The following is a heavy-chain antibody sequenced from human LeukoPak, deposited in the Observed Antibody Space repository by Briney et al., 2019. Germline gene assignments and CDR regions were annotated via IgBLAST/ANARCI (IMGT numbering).Heavy chain of an antibody. CDR3: ARDPLAAFSADATGWFDS. Sequence: GGSLRLSCAASGFILRSETMVWVRQAPGKGLEWVSSISGDGASISYADSMKGRVTVSRDNGENSVFLHMNSLRVEHTAVYFCARDPLAAFSADATGWFDSWGQGTPVTVS. D-gene: IGHD2-15*01. V-gene: IGHV3-21*01. CDR2: ISGDGASI. J-gene: IGHJ5*01. CDR1: GFILRSET.